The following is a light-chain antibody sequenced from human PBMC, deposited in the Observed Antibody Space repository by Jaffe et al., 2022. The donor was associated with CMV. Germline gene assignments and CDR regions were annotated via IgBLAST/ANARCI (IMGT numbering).Light chain of an antibody. CDR3: QSGDSIDSYWV. Sequence: SSELTQPPSVSVSPGQTARITCSGDVLPKQYAYWYQKKPGQAPVMVIYKDTERPSEIPERFSGSTSGTTVTLTISGVQAEDEADYYCQSGDSIDSYWVFGGGTKLTVL. CDR1: VLPKQY. CDR2: KDT. J-gene: IGLJ3*02. V-gene: IGLV3-25*03.